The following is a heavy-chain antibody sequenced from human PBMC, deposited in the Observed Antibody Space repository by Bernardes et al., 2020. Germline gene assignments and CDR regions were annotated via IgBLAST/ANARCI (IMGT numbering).Heavy chain of an antibody. CDR3: AAWLYCSSTSCYGLDY. J-gene: IGHJ4*02. CDR2: IVVGSGNT. V-gene: IGHV1-58*01. D-gene: IGHD2-2*01. Sequence: SVKVSCKASGFTFTSSAVQWVRQARGQRLEWIGWIVVGSGNTNYAQKFQERVTITRDMSTSTAYMELSSLRSEDTAVYYCAAWLYCSSTSCYGLDYWGQGTLVTVSS. CDR1: GFTFTSSA.